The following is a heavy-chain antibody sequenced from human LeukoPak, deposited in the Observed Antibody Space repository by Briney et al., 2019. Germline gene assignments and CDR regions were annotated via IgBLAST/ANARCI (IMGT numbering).Heavy chain of an antibody. Sequence: SETLSLTCTVSGDSISSGDYYWSWIRQPPGKGLEWIGSIYHSGSTYYNPSLKSRVTISVDTSKNQFSLKLSSVTAADTAVYYCARESRFGELFPHRVNDAFDIWGQGTMVTVSS. CDR2: IYHSGST. CDR3: ARESRFGELFPHRVNDAFDI. D-gene: IGHD3-10*01. J-gene: IGHJ3*02. V-gene: IGHV4-38-2*02. CDR1: GDSISSGDYY.